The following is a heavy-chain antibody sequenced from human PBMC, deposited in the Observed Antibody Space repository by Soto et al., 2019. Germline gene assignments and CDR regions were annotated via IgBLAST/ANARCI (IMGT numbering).Heavy chain of an antibody. J-gene: IGHJ4*02. CDR3: ARDKYSSSWYFDY. CDR2: ISSSGSTI. V-gene: IGHV3-48*03. D-gene: IGHD6-13*01. CDR1: GFTFISDE. Sequence: WGARRLSCSSSGFTFISDEMNWVRQGPGKWLEWVSYISSSGSTIYYADSVKGRFTISRDNAKNSLYLQMNSLRAEDTAVYYCARDKYSSSWYFDYWGQGTLVTVSS.